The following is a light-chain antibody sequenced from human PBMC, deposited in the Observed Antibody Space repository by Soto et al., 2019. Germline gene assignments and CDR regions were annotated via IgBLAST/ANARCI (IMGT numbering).Light chain of an antibody. CDR3: QQRSNWPYT. CDR2: DAS. CDR1: QSVSSY. V-gene: IGKV3-11*01. J-gene: IGKJ2*01. Sequence: EIVLTQSPATLSLSPGERATFSCRASQSVSSYLAWYQQKPGQAPRLLIYDASNRATGIPARFSGSGSGTDFTLTISSLEPEDFAVYYCQQRSNWPYTFGQGTKLEIK.